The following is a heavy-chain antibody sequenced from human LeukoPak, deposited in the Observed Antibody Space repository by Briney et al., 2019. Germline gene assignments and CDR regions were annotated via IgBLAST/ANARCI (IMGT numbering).Heavy chain of an antibody. D-gene: IGHD3-9*01. CDR3: ARYYDILTGYPVTKYFDY. CDR1: GGSISSYY. V-gene: IGHV4-59*01. J-gene: IGHJ4*02. Sequence: SQTLSLTCTVSGGSISSYYWSWIRQPPGKGLEWIGYIYYSGSTNYNPSLKSRVTISADTSKNQFSLKLSSVTAADTAVYYCARYYDILTGYPVTKYFDYWGQGTLVTVSS. CDR2: IYYSGST.